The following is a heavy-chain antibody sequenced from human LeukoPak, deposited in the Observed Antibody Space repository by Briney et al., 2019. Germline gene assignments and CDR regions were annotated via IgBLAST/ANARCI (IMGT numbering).Heavy chain of an antibody. D-gene: IGHD1-26*01. V-gene: IGHV1-18*01. CDR1: GYTFTSYG. CDR3: ARDALVGAGDTYLDY. J-gene: IGHJ4*02. Sequence: ASVKVSCKASGYTFTSYGISWVRQAPGQGLEWMGWISAYNGNTNYAQKLQGRVTMTTDTSTSTAYMELRSLRSDDTAVYYCARDALVGAGDTYLDYRGQGTLVTVSS. CDR2: ISAYNGNT.